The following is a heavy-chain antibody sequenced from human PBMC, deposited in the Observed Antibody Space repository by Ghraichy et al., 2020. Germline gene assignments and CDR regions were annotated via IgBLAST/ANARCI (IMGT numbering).Heavy chain of an antibody. J-gene: IGHJ4*02. Sequence: GGSLRLSCAASGFTFSDNYMDWVRQAPGKGLEWVGRIRGKANSYSTEYAASVKGRFTISRDDSKNSKYLQMNSLKTEDTAVYYCARTGYGDAGSAVDYWGQGTLGTVSS. CDR3: ARTGYGDAGSAVDY. V-gene: IGHV3-72*01. CDR1: GFTFSDNY. D-gene: IGHD1-14*01. CDR2: IRGKANSYST.